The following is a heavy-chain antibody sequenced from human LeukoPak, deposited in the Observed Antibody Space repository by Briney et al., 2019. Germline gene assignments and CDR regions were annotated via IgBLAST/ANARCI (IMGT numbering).Heavy chain of an antibody. CDR1: GGSITSGGYY. CDR3: ARETDYYDSGGYYLQWFDP. D-gene: IGHD3-22*01. J-gene: IGHJ5*02. Sequence: PSETLSLTCTVSGGSITSGGYYWSWIRQHPGKGLEWIGYIYYSGSTSYNPPLNSRVTISLDTSRNQFSLKLSSVTAADTAVYYCARETDYYDSGGYYLQWFDPWGQGTLVTVSS. CDR2: IYYSGST. V-gene: IGHV4-31*03.